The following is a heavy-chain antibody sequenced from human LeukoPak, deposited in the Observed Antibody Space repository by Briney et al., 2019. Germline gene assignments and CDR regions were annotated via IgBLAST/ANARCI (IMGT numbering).Heavy chain of an antibody. J-gene: IGHJ2*01. CDR1: GGSFSGYY. V-gene: IGHV4-34*01. CDR2: INHSGST. D-gene: IGHD2-2*01. Sequence: SETLSLTCAVYGGSFSGYYWSWIRQPPGKGLEWIGEINHSGSTNYNPSLKSRVTISVDTSKNQFSLKLSSVTAADTAVYYCARGIDSTSNLRYFDLWGRGNLVTVSS. CDR3: ARGIDSTSNLRYFDL.